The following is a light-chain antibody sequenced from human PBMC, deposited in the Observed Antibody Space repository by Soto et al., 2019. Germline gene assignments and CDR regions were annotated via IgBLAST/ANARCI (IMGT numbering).Light chain of an antibody. CDR1: QSVSSSY. Sequence: IALTQSPGTLTLSPGQRATPFCRGSQSVSSSYLAWYQQKPGQAPRLIIYGASSRATGIPDRFSGSGSGTDFTLTISRLEPEDVAVYYCQQYGSSPITLGQGTRLEIK. CDR2: GAS. V-gene: IGKV3-20*01. J-gene: IGKJ5*01. CDR3: QQYGSSPIT.